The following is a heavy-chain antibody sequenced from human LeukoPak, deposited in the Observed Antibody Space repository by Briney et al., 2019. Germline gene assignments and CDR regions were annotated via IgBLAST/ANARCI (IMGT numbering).Heavy chain of an antibody. CDR2: ISGYNGNT. Sequence: ASVKVSCKASGGTFSSYAISWVRQAPGQGLEWMGWISGYNGNTNYAQKFQGRVTMTTDTSTSTAYMELRSLRSDDTAVYYCARGQPRYCSGGSCYLGYWGQGTLVTVSS. D-gene: IGHD2-15*01. CDR1: GGTFSSYA. V-gene: IGHV1-18*01. J-gene: IGHJ4*02. CDR3: ARGQPRYCSGGSCYLGY.